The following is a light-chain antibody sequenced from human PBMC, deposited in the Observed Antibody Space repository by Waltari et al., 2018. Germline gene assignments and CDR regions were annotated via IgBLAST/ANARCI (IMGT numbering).Light chain of an antibody. J-gene: IGKJ2*01. V-gene: IGKV4-1*01. CDR3: QQYYSIPYT. Sequence: DTVMTQSPDSLAVSLGERATINCKSSQSVLYSSNNNNYLAWYQQKPGQPPKLLITWACARECGVPDRFSGSGAGTDVTLTISGLQAEDVAVYYYQQYYSIPYTFG. CDR1: QSVLYSSNNNNY. CDR2: WAC.